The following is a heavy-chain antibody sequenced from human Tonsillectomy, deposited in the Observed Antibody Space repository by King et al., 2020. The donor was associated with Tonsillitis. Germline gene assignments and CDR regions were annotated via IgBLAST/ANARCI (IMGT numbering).Heavy chain of an antibody. D-gene: IGHD3-22*01. V-gene: IGHV3-30*02. Sequence: QLVQSGGGVVQPGGSLRLSCAASGFTFSSYGMHWVRQAPGKGLEWVAFIRYDGSNKYYAASVKGRFTISRDNFKDPLYLQMNSLRAEDTAVYYCAKPQSDYDRSGYSDFDYWGQGTLVTVSS. CDR3: AKPQSDYDRSGYSDFDY. CDR2: IRYDGSNK. J-gene: IGHJ4*02. CDR1: GFTFSSYG.